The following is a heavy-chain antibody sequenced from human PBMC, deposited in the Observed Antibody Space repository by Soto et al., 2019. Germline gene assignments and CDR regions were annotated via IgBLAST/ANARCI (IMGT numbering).Heavy chain of an antibody. Sequence: GGSLRLSCAASGFTFSSYWMDWVRQAPGKGLEWVANINQDGNEDNLLDSVKGRFTISRDNAKNSLFLQMNSLRVDDTAVYYCARTGDGHHDFLDYWGQGALVTVSS. D-gene: IGHD1-1*01. CDR3: ARTGDGHHDFLDY. J-gene: IGHJ4*02. CDR2: INQDGNED. CDR1: GFTFSSYW. V-gene: IGHV3-7*01.